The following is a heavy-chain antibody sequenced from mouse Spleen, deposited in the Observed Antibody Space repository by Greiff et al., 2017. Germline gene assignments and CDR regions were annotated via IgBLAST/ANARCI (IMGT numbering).Heavy chain of an antibody. J-gene: IGHJ4*01. Sequence: EVKLVESGGGLVQPGGSLKLSCAASGFTFSSYTMSWVRQTPEKRLEWVAYISNGGGSTYYPDTVKGRSTFSRDNAKNTPYLQMSSLKSMDTARYYCAKHEMYKTVSYCAMDYWGQGTSVTVSS. CDR3: AKHEMYKTVSYCAMDY. CDR2: ISNGGGST. CDR1: GFTFSSYT. D-gene: IGHD1-1*01. V-gene: IGHV5-12-2*01.